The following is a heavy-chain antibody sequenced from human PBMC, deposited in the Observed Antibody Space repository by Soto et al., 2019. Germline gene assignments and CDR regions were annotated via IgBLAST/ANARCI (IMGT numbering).Heavy chain of an antibody. CDR3: AKDGLGLGYCSSTSCNNWFDP. CDR1: GFTFSSYG. D-gene: IGHD2-2*01. Sequence: GGSLRLSCAASGFTFSSYGMHWVRQAPGKGLEWVAVISYDGSNKYYADSVKGRFTISRDNSKNTLYLQMNSLRAEDTAVYYCAKDGLGLGYCSSTSCNNWFDPWGQGTLVTVSS. CDR2: ISYDGSNK. J-gene: IGHJ5*02. V-gene: IGHV3-30*18.